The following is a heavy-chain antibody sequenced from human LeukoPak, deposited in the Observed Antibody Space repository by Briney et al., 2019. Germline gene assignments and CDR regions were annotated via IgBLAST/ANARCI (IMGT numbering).Heavy chain of an antibody. Sequence: PSETLSLTCTASGGSISSYYWSWIRQPPGKGLEWIGSIYYSGSTYYNPSLKSRVTISVDTSKNQFSLKLSSVTAADTAVYYCARDQAYCGGDCYGDAFDIWGQGTMVTVSS. CDR3: ARDQAYCGGDCYGDAFDI. V-gene: IGHV4-39*07. CDR2: IYYSGST. D-gene: IGHD2-21*02. CDR1: GGSISSYY. J-gene: IGHJ3*02.